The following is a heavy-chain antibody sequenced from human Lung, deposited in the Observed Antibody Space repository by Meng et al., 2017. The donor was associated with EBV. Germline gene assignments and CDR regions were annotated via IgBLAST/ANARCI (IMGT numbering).Heavy chain of an antibody. V-gene: IGHV4-4*02. CDR3: ARENRDHYDTSDS. Sequence: QVHLRGSGPGLWKPWGTLSLTVAVSGGPISSSNWGSWVRQPPGKGLEWIGEIYHSGSTNYNPSLKSRVTISVDKSKNQFSLRLSSVTTADTAIYYCARENRDHYDTSDSWGQGTLVTVSS. CDR1: GGPISSSNW. D-gene: IGHD3-22*01. CDR2: IYHSGST. J-gene: IGHJ4*02.